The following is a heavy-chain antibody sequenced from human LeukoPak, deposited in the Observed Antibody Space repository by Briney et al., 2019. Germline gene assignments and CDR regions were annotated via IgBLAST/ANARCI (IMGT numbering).Heavy chain of an antibody. Sequence: SETLSLTCAVSGDSISNSNWWSWVRRPPGKGLEWIGYIFHTGSTNYNPSLKSRVTISVDKSKNQFSPRLISVTAADTAVYYCAREGYYYDSSGLNWFDPWGQGNLVTVSS. V-gene: IGHV4-4*02. J-gene: IGHJ5*02. D-gene: IGHD3-22*01. CDR1: GDSISNSNW. CDR3: AREGYYYDSSGLNWFDP. CDR2: IFHTGST.